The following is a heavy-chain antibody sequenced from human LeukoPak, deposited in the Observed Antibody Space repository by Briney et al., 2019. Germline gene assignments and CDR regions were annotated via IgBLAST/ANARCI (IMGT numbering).Heavy chain of an antibody. V-gene: IGHV1-69*05. Sequence: SVKVSCKASGGTFSSYAISWVRQAPGQGLEWMGGIIPIFGTANYAQKFQGRVTITTDESTSTAYMELSSLRSEDTAVYYCARANGGARLLWFGESKNYYYYYMDVWGKGTTVTVSS. D-gene: IGHD3-10*01. J-gene: IGHJ6*03. CDR1: GGTFSSYA. CDR2: IIPIFGTA. CDR3: ARANGGARLLWFGESKNYYYYYMDV.